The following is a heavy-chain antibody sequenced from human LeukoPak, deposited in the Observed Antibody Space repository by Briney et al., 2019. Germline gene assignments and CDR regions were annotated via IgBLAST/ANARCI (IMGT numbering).Heavy chain of an antibody. Sequence: ASVKVSCKTSRYTFTGYYMHWVRQAPGQGLEWMGWINPHSDGTNYAQKFQGRVTLTRDTSITTAYMELRGLRNDDTAVYYCVKADRSDWYFGYWGQGTLVTVSS. CDR2: INPHSDGT. CDR1: RYTFTGYY. V-gene: IGHV1-2*02. D-gene: IGHD3-22*01. J-gene: IGHJ4*02. CDR3: VKADRSDWYFGY.